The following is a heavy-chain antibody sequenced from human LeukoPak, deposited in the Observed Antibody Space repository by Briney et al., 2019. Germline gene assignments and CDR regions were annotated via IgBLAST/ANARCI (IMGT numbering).Heavy chain of an antibody. D-gene: IGHD6-13*01. CDR2: INAGNGNT. J-gene: IGHJ4*02. Sequence: ASVKVSCKASGYTFTSYAMHWVRQAPGQRLEWMGWINAGNGNTKYSQKFQGRATITRDTSASTAYMELSSLRSEDTAVYYCASSLTLSSSWYPHYFDYWGQGTLVTVSS. V-gene: IGHV1-3*01. CDR1: GYTFTSYA. CDR3: ASSLTLSSSWYPHYFDY.